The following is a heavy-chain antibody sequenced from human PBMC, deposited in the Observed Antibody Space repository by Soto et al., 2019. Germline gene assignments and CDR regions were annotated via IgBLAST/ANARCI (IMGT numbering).Heavy chain of an antibody. CDR2: IGSSGSTT. D-gene: IGHD6-19*01. V-gene: IGHV3-23*01. Sequence: PGGSLRLSCAASGFTFSTYGMSWVRQTPGKGLEWVSAIGSSGSTTYYADSVKGRFTISRDNSKNTLYLQMNSLRADDTAVYYCASTTPWPSGWYSYWGQGTQVTVSS. CDR1: GFTFSTYG. CDR3: ASTTPWPSGWYSY. J-gene: IGHJ4*02.